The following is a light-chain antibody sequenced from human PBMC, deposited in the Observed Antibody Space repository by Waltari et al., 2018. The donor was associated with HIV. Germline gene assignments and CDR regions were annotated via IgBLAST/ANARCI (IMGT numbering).Light chain of an antibody. J-gene: IGLJ1*01. CDR2: NTN. V-gene: IGLV8-61*01. Sequence: QTVVTQEPSFSVTLTCGLTSGSVSTTYDPSRYRHTPGQSPRPLIYNTNIRSSGVPDRFSGSILGNKAALTITGAQADDESHYYCVLYVGSGIYVFGPGTEVTVL. CDR3: VLYVGSGIYV. CDR1: SGSVSTTYD.